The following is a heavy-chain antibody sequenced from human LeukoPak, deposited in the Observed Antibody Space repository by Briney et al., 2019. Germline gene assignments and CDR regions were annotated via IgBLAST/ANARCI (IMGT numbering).Heavy chain of an antibody. CDR3: AKVGVAVAHTAGDYYYMDV. V-gene: IGHV3-30*18. Sequence: GGSLRLSCAASGFTFSSYGMHWVRQAPGKGLEWVAVISYDGSNKYYADSVKGRFTISRDNSKNTLYLQMNSLRAEDTAVYYCAKVGVAVAHTAGDYYYMDVWGKGTTATVSS. CDR2: ISYDGSNK. D-gene: IGHD6-19*01. CDR1: GFTFSSYG. J-gene: IGHJ6*03.